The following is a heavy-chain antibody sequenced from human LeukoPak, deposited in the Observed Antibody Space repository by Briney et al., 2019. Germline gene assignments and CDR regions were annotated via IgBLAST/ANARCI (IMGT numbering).Heavy chain of an antibody. V-gene: IGHV3-66*02. D-gene: IGHD1-26*01. CDR1: GFTVSSNY. CDR3: ARDGEWELPPAFDI. CDR2: IYSGGST. J-gene: IGHJ3*02. Sequence: PGGSLRLSCAAPGFTVSSNYMSWVRQAPGKGLEWVSVIYSGGSTYYADSVKGRFTISRDNSKNTLYLQMNSLRAEDTAVYYCARDGEWELPPAFDIWGQGTMVTVSS.